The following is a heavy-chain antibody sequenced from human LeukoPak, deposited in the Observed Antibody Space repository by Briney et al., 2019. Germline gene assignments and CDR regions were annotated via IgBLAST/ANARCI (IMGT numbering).Heavy chain of an antibody. J-gene: IGHJ5*02. D-gene: IGHD6-13*01. Sequence: SETLSLTCTVSGGSISSYYWSWIRQPPGKGLEWIGEINHSGSTNYNPSLKSRVTISVDTSKNQFSLKLSSVTAADTAVYYCARSRYSSSWYHLGWFDPWGQGTLVTVSS. CDR3: ARSRYSSSWYHLGWFDP. CDR2: INHSGST. V-gene: IGHV4-34*01. CDR1: GGSISSYY.